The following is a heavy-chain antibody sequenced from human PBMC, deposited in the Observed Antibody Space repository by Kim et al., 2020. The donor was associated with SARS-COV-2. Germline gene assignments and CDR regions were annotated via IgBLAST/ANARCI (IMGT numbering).Heavy chain of an antibody. CDR3: AKDGWTQWHSFPDY. V-gene: IGHV3-33*06. D-gene: IGHD5-12*01. Sequence: GGSLRLSCAASGFTFSSYDMHWVRQAPGKGLEWVAVIWNDGSNKYYADSVKGRFTISRDNSKNTLYLQMNSLRAEDTAVYYCAKDGWTQWHSFPDYWGQGTLVTVSS. CDR1: GFTFSSYD. CDR2: IWNDGSNK. J-gene: IGHJ4*02.